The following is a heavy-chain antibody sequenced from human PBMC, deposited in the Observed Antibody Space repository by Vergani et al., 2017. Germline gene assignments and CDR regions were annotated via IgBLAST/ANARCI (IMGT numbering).Heavy chain of an antibody. CDR3: AKPYDFWSGYDP. Sequence: QVQLVESGGGVVQPGRSLRLSCAASGFTFSSYAMHWVRQAPGKGLEWVAVISYDGSNKYYADSVKGRFTISRDNSKNTLYLQMNSLRAEDTAVYYCAKPYDFWSGYDPWGQGTLVTVSS. V-gene: IGHV3-30-3*02. CDR1: GFTFSSYA. J-gene: IGHJ5*02. CDR2: ISYDGSNK. D-gene: IGHD3-3*01.